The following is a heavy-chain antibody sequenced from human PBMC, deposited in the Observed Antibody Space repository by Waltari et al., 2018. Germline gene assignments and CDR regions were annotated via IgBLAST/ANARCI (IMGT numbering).Heavy chain of an antibody. CDR2: ITPDGNGK. Sequence: QVQLVESGGGVVQPGGPLRRPCSASGFTFSFVGIYWVRQDPGKGLEWGKMITPDGNGKNYADSVRGRFTVSRDNSKNILYLQMNSLRPEDTAVYYCATNCGDNCKVDLWGQGTLVTVSS. CDR1: GFTFSFVG. CDR3: ATNCGDNCKVDL. D-gene: IGHD2-21*01. J-gene: IGHJ4*02. V-gene: IGHV3-30*03.